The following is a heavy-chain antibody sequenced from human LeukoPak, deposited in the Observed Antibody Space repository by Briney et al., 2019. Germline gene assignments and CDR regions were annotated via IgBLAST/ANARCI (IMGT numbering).Heavy chain of an antibody. Sequence: GGSLRLSCAASGFTFSNYAMSWVRQAPGKGLEWVSVISGSGSLTYYADSVKGRFTISRDNSKNTLYLQMNSLRVEDTALYYCARDEFGDFQGFDYWGQGTRVTVSS. V-gene: IGHV3-23*01. CDR2: ISGSGSLT. CDR1: GFTFSNYA. CDR3: ARDEFGDFQGFDY. J-gene: IGHJ4*02. D-gene: IGHD4-17*01.